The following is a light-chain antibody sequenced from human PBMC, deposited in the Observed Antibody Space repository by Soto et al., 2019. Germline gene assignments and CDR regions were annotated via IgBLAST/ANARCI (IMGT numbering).Light chain of an antibody. CDR1: QSININ. Sequence: EIGMTQSPATLSVSPGGRATLSCRASQSININLAWYQQKPGQAPRLLIYGASSRATGIPGRFSGSGSGTDVTLTISRLEPEDFAVYYCQQYGSSPQTFGQGTKVDIK. CDR3: QQYGSSPQT. CDR2: GAS. J-gene: IGKJ1*01. V-gene: IGKV3-20*01.